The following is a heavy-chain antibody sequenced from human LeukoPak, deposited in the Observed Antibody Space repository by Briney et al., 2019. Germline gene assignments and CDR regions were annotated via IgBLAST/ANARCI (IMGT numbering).Heavy chain of an antibody. CDR1: GGTFSSYA. D-gene: IGHD3-10*01. CDR3: AREVRIRYYGSGNYGMDV. CDR2: IIPIFGTA. V-gene: IGHV1-69*13. Sequence: ASVKVSCKASGGTFSSYAISWVRQAPGQGLERMGGIIPIFGTANYAQKFQGRVTVTADESTSTAYMELSSLRSEDTAVYYCAREVRIRYYGSGNYGMDVWGQGTTVTVSS. J-gene: IGHJ6*02.